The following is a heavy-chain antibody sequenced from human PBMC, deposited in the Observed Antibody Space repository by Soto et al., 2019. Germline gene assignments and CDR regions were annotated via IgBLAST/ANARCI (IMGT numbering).Heavy chain of an antibody. CDR3: ARLIGNSWLDS. CDR2: IYHSVST. CDR1: GGSISSGGYS. V-gene: IGHV4-30-2*05. D-gene: IGHD2-8*01. J-gene: IGHJ5*01. Sequence: PSETLSLTCTVSGGSISSGGYSWSWIRQPPGKGLEWIGYIYHSVSTYYNPSLKSRVTISVDTSNNQFSLQLNSVTPDDTAVYYCARLIGNSWLDSWGQGTLVTVSS.